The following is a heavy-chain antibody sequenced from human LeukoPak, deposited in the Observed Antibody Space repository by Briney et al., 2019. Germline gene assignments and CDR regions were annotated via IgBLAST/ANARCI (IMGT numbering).Heavy chain of an antibody. J-gene: IGHJ4*02. D-gene: IGHD5-24*01. V-gene: IGHV1-69*13. CDR3: ARRLHARRDPYNPFDS. CDR1: GGNFNTYS. CDR2: FTTILRTP. Sequence: SVKVSCKASGGNFNTYSLSWIRQSPGQGLEWMGGFTTILRTPTYAQKFQDRVKLSADEATGTVYMDLGGLRSEDTAIYYCARRLHARRDPYNPFDSWGQGTLVTVSA.